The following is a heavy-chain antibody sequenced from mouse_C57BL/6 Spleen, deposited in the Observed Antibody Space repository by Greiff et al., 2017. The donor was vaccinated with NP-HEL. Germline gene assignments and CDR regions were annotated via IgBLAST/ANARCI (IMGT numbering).Heavy chain of an antibody. CDR1: GFSLTSYG. CDR2: IWRGGST. Sequence: VKLVESGPGLVQPSQSLSITCTVSGFSLTSYGVHWVRQSPGKGLEWLGVIWRGGSTDYNAAFMSRLSITKDNSKSQVFFKMNSLQADDTAIYYCAKNNLGDGYYLDYWGQGTTLTVSS. CDR3: AKNNLGDGYYLDY. V-gene: IGHV2-5*01. J-gene: IGHJ2*01. D-gene: IGHD2-3*01.